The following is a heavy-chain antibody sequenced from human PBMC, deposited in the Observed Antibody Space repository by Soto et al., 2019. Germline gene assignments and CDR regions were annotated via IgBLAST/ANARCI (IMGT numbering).Heavy chain of an antibody. D-gene: IGHD2-15*01. CDR2: IYKSATT. V-gene: IGHV4-30-4*01. J-gene: IGHJ5*01. CDR3: ARGRYCLTGRCFPNWFDS. CDR1: GDSISTVDYF. Sequence: SETLSLTCSVSGDSISTVDYFWAWIRQPPGQALEYIGYIYKSATTYYNPSFESQVAISLDTSKSQFSLNVTSVTAADTAVYFCARGRYCLTGRCFPNWFDSWGQGTLVTVYS.